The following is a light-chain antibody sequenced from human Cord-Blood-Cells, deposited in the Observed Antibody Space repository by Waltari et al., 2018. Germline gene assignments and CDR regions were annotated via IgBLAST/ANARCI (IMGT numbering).Light chain of an antibody. CDR1: QSVLYSSNNKNY. Sequence: DIVMTQPPDSLAVSLGERATINCKSSQSVLYSSNNKNYLAWYQQKPGQPPTLLIYWASTRESGVPDRFSGSGSGTDFTLTISSLQAEDVAVYYCQQYYSTPLTFGGGTKVEIK. J-gene: IGKJ4*01. CDR3: QQYYSTPLT. CDR2: WAS. V-gene: IGKV4-1*01.